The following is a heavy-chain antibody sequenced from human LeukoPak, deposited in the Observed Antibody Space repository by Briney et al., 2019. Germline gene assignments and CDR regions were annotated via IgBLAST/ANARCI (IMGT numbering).Heavy chain of an antibody. Sequence: VSVKVSCKASGYTFTGYYMHWVRQAPGQGLEWMGWINPNSGGTNYAQKFQGRVTMTRDTSISTAYMELSRLRSDDTAVYYCARDSAEDYYDSSGYYQSDAFDIWGQGTMVTVSS. D-gene: IGHD3-22*01. CDR3: ARDSAEDYYDSSGYYQSDAFDI. V-gene: IGHV1-2*02. J-gene: IGHJ3*02. CDR2: INPNSGGT. CDR1: GYTFTGYY.